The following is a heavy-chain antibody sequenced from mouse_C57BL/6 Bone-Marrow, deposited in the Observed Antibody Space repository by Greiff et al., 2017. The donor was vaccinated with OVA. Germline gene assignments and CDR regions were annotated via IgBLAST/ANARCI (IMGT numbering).Heavy chain of an antibody. CDR2: IHPNSGST. CDR3: ARYINYGSSWYFDV. J-gene: IGHJ1*03. V-gene: IGHV1-64*01. CDR1: GYTFTSYW. Sequence: QVQLQQPGAELVKPGASVKLSCKASGYTFTSYWMHWVKQRPGQGLEWIGMIHPNSGSTNYNEKFKSKATLTVDKSSSTAYMQLSSLTSEDSAVYYGARYINYGSSWYFDVWGTGTTVTVSS. D-gene: IGHD1-1*01.